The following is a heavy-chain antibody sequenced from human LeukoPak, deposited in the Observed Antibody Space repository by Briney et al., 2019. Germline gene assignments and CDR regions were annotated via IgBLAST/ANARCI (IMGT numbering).Heavy chain of an antibody. CDR3: ARQPDY. V-gene: IGHV3-21*01. J-gene: IGHJ4*02. CDR1: GFTFSSYS. Sequence: RTGGSLRLSCAASGFTFSSYSMNWVRHAPGKGLEWVSTISSSSIYIYYAASVKGRFTISRDNAKNTLYLQMNSLRAEDTAVYYCARQPDYWGQGTLVTVSS. CDR2: ISSSSIYI. D-gene: IGHD1-14*01.